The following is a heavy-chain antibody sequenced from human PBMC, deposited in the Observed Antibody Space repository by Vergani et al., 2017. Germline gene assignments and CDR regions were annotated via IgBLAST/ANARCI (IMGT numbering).Heavy chain of an antibody. CDR2: MNPNSGNT. CDR3: AGVRSGKIVGATFDD. CDR1: GYTFTSYD. J-gene: IGHJ4*02. V-gene: IGHV1-8*01. Sequence: QVQLVPSGAEVKKPGASVKVSCKASGYTFTSYDINWVRQATGQGLEWMGWMNPNSGNTGYAQKFQGRVTMTRNTSISTAYMELSSLGSEDTAVYYCAGVRSGKIVGATFDDWGQGTLVTVSS. D-gene: IGHD1-26*01.